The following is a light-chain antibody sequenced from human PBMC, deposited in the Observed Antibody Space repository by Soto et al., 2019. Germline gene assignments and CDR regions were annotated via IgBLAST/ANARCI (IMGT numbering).Light chain of an antibody. CDR1: SSDIGGYNF. Sequence: QSVLTQPAXVSGSPGQSIAISCTGTSSDIGGYNFVSWYQQHPHKAPKLMISDVSNRPSGVSNRFSGSKSGNTTSLTISELQAEDEADYYCSSYTSGSTYVCGTGTKVTVL. CDR2: DVS. J-gene: IGLJ1*01. CDR3: SSYTSGSTYV. V-gene: IGLV2-14*01.